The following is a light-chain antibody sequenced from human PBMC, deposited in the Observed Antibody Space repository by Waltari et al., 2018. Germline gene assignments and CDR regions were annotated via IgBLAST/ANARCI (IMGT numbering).Light chain of an antibody. CDR1: SSDGGDYYY. J-gene: IGLJ3*02. CDR2: DVS. V-gene: IGLV2-14*03. CDR3: NSYTDTTWV. Sequence: QSVLTQPASVSGSPGQTITISCTGTSSDGGDYYYVSWYQQHPGTAPKVLIYDVSKQPSGVSNRFSGSKSCNTAFLTISGLQPEDDADYYCNSYTDTTWVFGGGTKLTVL.